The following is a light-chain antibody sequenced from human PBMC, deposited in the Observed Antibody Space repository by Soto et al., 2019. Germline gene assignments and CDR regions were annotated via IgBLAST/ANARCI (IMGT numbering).Light chain of an antibody. CDR1: QSISSY. Sequence: ILMSQSTSSLSASVGDRATIPCRASQSISSYLAWYQQKPGKAPKLLIYAASSLQSGVPSRFSGSGSGTDFTLTISCLQSEDFATYYCQQYYSYPYTFGQGTRLEIK. V-gene: IGKV1-8*01. CDR3: QQYYSYPYT. CDR2: AAS. J-gene: IGKJ5*01.